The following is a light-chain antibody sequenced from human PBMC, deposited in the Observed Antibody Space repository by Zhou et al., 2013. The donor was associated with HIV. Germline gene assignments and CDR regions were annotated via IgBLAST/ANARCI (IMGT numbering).Light chain of an antibody. J-gene: IGKJ4*01. V-gene: IGKV1-39*01. CDR1: QTISNY. CDR2: AAS. CDR3: QQSHGTPLT. Sequence: DIQMTQSPSSLSASAGDRVTITCRASQTISNYLNWYQHKPGKAPDLLIYAASNLQSGVPSRFNGSGFGTDFTLTISGLKPEDFGTYYCQQSHGTPLTFGGGTKVEIK.